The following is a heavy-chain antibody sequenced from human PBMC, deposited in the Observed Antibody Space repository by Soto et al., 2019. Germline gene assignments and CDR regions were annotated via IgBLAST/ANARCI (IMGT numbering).Heavy chain of an antibody. CDR2: ISKTGVST. CDR3: AHPRGYGVFDAVDI. J-gene: IGHJ3*02. V-gene: IGHV3-23*01. Sequence: GGSLRLSCAASGFTFSTYAMNWVRQAPGKGLEWVSAISKTGVSTYYAESVRGRFTISRDNSINTLYLQMSGLRTEDTAVYYCAHPRGYGVFDAVDIWGQGTMVTVSS. CDR1: GFTFSTYA. D-gene: IGHD4-17*01.